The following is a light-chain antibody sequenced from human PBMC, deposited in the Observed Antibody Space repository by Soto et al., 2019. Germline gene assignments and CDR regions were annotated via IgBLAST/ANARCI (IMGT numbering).Light chain of an antibody. CDR2: AAT. CDR3: QQYESFPYT. CDR1: QNIRNW. Sequence: DIPMTQSPSTLSASAGDRVTITCRASQNIRNWLAWYQQKPGKAPKLLIFAATDLESGAPSRFSGSGVGTEFTLTISSLHPDDFATYFCQQYESFPYTFGLGTKVDIK. V-gene: IGKV1-5*03. J-gene: IGKJ2*01.